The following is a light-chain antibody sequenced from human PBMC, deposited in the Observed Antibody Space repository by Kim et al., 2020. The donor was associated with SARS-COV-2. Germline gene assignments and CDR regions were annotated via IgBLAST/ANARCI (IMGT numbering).Light chain of an antibody. J-gene: IGLJ3*02. CDR2: DTT. V-gene: IGLV2-14*03. CDR1: SSDIGGYNA. Sequence: GQSITSSCTGTSSDIGGYNAGSWYQHHPGKAPKLLIYDTTKRPSGVSDRFSASKSGSTASLTISDLQAEDEADYYCSSYRNRYTWVFGGGTQLTVL. CDR3: SSYRNRYTWV.